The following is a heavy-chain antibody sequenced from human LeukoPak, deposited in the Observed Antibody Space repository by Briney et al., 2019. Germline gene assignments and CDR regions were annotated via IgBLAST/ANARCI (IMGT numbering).Heavy chain of an antibody. Sequence: TSETLSLTCTASGGSISSGGYYWSWIRQHPGKGLEWIGYIYYSGSTYYNPSLKSRVTISVDTSKNQFSLRLSSVTAADTAVYYCARWLNIVVVPAKQEGYFDYWGQGTLVTVSS. V-gene: IGHV4-31*03. J-gene: IGHJ4*02. CDR3: ARWLNIVVVPAKQEGYFDY. CDR2: IYYSGST. D-gene: IGHD2-2*01. CDR1: GGSISSGGYY.